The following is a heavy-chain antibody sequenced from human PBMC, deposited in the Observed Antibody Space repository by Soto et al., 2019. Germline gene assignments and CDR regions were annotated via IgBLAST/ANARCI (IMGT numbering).Heavy chain of an antibody. CDR1: GFNFNTYG. J-gene: IGHJ4*02. Sequence: QVQLVESGGGVVQPGRSLRLSCAASGFNFNTYGMHWVRQAPGKGLEWVAVISYDGRYKYYADSVKGRFTIARDDSKNTLYLQMNSLRVEDTAVYYCAKRCVSGRYYGIDYWCQGTLITVS. CDR2: ISYDGRYK. CDR3: AKRCVSGRYYGIDY. V-gene: IGHV3-30*18. D-gene: IGHD1-26*01.